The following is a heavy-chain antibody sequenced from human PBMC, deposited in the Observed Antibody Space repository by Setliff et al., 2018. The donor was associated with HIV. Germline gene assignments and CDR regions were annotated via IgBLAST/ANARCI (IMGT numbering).Heavy chain of an antibody. CDR1: GGTFSSTA. CDR3: ARDGDDSSEIPEYFQH. CDR2: MNPNSGNT. J-gene: IGHJ1*01. D-gene: IGHD3-22*01. Sequence: ASVKVSCKPSGGTFSSTAISWVRQAPGPGLEWMGWMNPNSGNTGYAQTFQGRVTMTTDTSTSTAYMELRSLRSDDTAVYYCARDGDDSSEIPEYFQHWGQGTLVTVSS. V-gene: IGHV1-18*04.